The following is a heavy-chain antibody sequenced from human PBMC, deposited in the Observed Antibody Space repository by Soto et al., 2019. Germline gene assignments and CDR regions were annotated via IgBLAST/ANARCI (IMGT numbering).Heavy chain of an antibody. CDR1: GFTFSNYA. D-gene: IGHD1-1*01. CDR3: ANEDVGAYNDSGT. J-gene: IGHJ1*01. V-gene: IGHV3-23*01. Sequence: GGSLRLSCAASGFTFSNYAMSWVRQAPGKGLEWVSSISGSGGSTHYADSVKGRFTISRDNSKNTLYLQMNSLRAEDTAVYYCANEDVGAYNDSGTWGQDTLLTVSA. CDR2: ISGSGGST.